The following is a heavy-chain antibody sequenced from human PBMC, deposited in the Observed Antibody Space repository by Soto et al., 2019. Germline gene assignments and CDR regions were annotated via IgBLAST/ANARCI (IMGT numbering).Heavy chain of an antibody. D-gene: IGHD2-21*01. CDR1: GGTFSSYT. Sequence: QVQLVQSGAEVKKPGSSVKVSCKASGGTFSSYTISWVRQAPGQGLEWMGRIIPILGIANYAQKFQGRVTITADKSTSTAYMELSSLRSEDTAVYYCAREQYGGDPMIWGQGTLVIVSS. CDR3: AREQYGGDPMI. J-gene: IGHJ4*02. CDR2: IIPILGIA. V-gene: IGHV1-69*08.